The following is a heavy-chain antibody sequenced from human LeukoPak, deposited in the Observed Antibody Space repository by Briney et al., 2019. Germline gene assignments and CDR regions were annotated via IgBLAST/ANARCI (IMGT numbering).Heavy chain of an antibody. J-gene: IGHJ6*02. Sequence: PGGSLRLSCAASGFTFSSYSMNWVRQAPGKGLEWVSSISSSSSYIYYADSVKGRFTISRDNAKNSLYLQMNSLRAEDTAVYYCARDHSYCSGGSCYSYYYGMDVWGQGTTVTVSS. CDR1: GFTFSSYS. CDR2: ISSSSSYI. CDR3: ARDHSYCSGGSCYSYYYGMDV. D-gene: IGHD2-15*01. V-gene: IGHV3-21*01.